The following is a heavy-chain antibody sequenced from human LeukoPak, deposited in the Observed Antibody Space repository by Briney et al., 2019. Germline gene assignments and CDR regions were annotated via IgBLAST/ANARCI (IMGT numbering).Heavy chain of an antibody. Sequence: PGGSLRLSCAASGFTFSSYSMNWVRQAPGKGLEWVSSITSSSSYVYHADSVKGRFTISRDNAKKTLYLQMNTLRAEDTAVYYCARDGDYGSGSAFDPWGQGTLVTVSS. CDR3: ARDGDYGSGSAFDP. CDR1: GFTFSSYS. D-gene: IGHD3-10*01. J-gene: IGHJ5*02. CDR2: ITSSSSYV. V-gene: IGHV3-21*01.